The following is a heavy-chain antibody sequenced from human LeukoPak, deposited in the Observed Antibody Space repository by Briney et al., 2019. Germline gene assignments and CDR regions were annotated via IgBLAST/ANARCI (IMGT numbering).Heavy chain of an antibody. CDR1: GFSVSAYW. Sequence: GGSLRLSCAASGFSVSAYWMSWVRQAPGKGLEWVANIKQDGSESYYVDSVKGRFTISRDNAKNSLYLQMNSLRAEDTAVYYCARDWGHSYGTDWGQGTLVTVSS. D-gene: IGHD5-18*01. V-gene: IGHV3-7*01. CDR3: ARDWGHSYGTD. CDR2: IKQDGSES. J-gene: IGHJ4*02.